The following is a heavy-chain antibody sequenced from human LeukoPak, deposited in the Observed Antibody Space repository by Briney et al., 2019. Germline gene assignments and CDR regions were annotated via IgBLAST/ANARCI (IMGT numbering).Heavy chain of an antibody. D-gene: IGHD4-11*01. CDR3: AREVVTTNRNWFDP. Sequence: ASVKVSCKASGGTFSSYAISWVRQAPGQGLEWMGRIIPIFGIANYAQKFQGRVTITADKSTSTAYMELSSLRSEDTAVYYCAREVVTTNRNWFDPWGQGTLITVSS. V-gene: IGHV1-69*04. J-gene: IGHJ5*02. CDR2: IIPIFGIA. CDR1: GGTFSSYA.